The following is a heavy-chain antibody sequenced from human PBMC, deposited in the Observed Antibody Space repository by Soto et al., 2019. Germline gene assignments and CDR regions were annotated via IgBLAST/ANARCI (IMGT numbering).Heavy chain of an antibody. CDR1: GYTFTSYG. Sequence: QVQLVQSGAEVKKPGASVKVSCKTSGYTFTSYGFSWVRQAPGKGLEWKGWISAYNGNTNYAQTLKVRVTMTTETSTSTAYMELRSLRSHDTDVYYCDAPLSYSYGLDYWGQGTLVTVSS. CDR3: DAPLSYSYGLDY. V-gene: IGHV1-18*01. J-gene: IGHJ4*02. CDR2: ISAYNGNT. D-gene: IGHD5-18*01.